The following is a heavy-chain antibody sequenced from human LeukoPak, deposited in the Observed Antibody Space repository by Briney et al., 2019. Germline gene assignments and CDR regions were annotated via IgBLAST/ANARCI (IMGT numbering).Heavy chain of an antibody. J-gene: IGHJ4*02. V-gene: IGHV1-8*01. Sequence: ASVKVSCKASGYTFTSYDINWVRQATGQGLEWMGWMNPNSGSTGYAQKFQGRVTMTRNTSISTAYMELSSLRSEDTAVYYCARGFTRQYYDFWSGYYTYYFDYWGQGTLVTVSS. CDR1: GYTFTSYD. CDR2: MNPNSGST. D-gene: IGHD3-3*01. CDR3: ARGFTRQYYDFWSGYYTYYFDY.